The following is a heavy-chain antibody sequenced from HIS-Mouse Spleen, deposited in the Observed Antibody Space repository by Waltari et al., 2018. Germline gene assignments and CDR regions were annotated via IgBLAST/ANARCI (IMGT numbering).Heavy chain of an antibody. D-gene: IGHD6-6*01. J-gene: IGHJ4*02. CDR3: ARGSSSFPDY. Sequence: EVQLVESGGGLVKPGGSLRLSCAASGFTFSSYSMNWVRQAPGKGLEWVSSISSSSSYIYYADSVKGRLTISRDNAKNSLYLQMNSLRAEDTAVYYCARGSSSFPDYWGQGTLVTVSS. V-gene: IGHV3-21*01. CDR1: GFTFSSYS. CDR2: ISSSSSYI.